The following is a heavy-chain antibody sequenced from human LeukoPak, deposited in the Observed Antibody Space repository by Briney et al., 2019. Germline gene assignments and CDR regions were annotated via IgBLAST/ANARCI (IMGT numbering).Heavy chain of an antibody. D-gene: IGHD1-1*01. CDR1: GFTFSSYS. Sequence: GGSLRLSCAASGFTFSSYSMNWVRQAPGKGLEWVSSISSSSSYIYYADSVKGRFTISRDNAKNSLYLQMNSPRAEDTAVYYCARDFGGTRAFDIWGQGTMVTVSS. CDR2: ISSSSSYI. J-gene: IGHJ3*02. CDR3: ARDFGGTRAFDI. V-gene: IGHV3-21*01.